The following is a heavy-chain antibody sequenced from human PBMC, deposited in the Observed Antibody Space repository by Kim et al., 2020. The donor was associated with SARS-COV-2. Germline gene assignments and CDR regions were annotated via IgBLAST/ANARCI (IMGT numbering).Heavy chain of an antibody. CDR3: ATGVEMATIGAFDI. J-gene: IGHJ3*02. V-gene: IGHV1-24*01. Sequence: QKFQGRVTMTEDTYTDTAYMELSSLRSEDTAVYYCATGVEMATIGAFDIWGQGTMVTVSS. D-gene: IGHD5-12*01.